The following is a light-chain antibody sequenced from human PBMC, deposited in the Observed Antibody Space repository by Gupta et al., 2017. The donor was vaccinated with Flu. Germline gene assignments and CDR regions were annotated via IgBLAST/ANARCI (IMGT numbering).Light chain of an antibody. Sequence: GERVTLTCRASQSVSSNLAWYQQKPGQAPRLLMYGASTRATGIPARFSGSGSGTEFTLTISSLQSEDFAIYYCQQYNNWPFTFGPETKVDIK. CDR2: GAS. CDR1: QSVSSN. CDR3: QQYNNWPFT. J-gene: IGKJ3*01. V-gene: IGKV3-15*01.